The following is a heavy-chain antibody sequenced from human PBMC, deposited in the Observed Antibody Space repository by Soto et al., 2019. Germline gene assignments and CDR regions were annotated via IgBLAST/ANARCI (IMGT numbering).Heavy chain of an antibody. D-gene: IGHD5-18*01. V-gene: IGHV4-59*08. CDR1: GGSISSYY. J-gene: IGHJ6*02. Sequence: QVQLQESGPGLVKPSETLSLTCTVSGGSISSYYWTWIRQPPGKGLEWIGYIYDTGSTNYNPSLKSRVTISLDTPHNQFSLKLSSVTAADTAVYYCARRIQYYYGLDVWGQGTTVTVSS. CDR3: ARRIQYYYGLDV. CDR2: IYDTGST.